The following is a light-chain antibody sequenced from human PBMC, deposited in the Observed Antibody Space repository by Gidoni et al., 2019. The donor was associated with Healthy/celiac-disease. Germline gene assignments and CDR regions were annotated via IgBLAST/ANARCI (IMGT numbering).Light chain of an antibody. CDR2: GAS. J-gene: IGKJ4*01. CDR1: QSVSSSY. Sequence: EIVFTQSPGTLSLSPGERATLSCRVSQSVSSSYLAWYQQKPGQAPRLLIYGASSRATGIPDRFSGSGSGTDFTLTISRLEPEDFAVYYCQQYGSSLLTFGGGTKVEIK. V-gene: IGKV3-20*01. CDR3: QQYGSSLLT.